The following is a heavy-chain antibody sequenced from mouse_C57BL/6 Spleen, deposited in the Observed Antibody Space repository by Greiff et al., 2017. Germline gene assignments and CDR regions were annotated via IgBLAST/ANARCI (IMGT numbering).Heavy chain of an antibody. CDR1: GFTFSDYG. CDR3: ARPITTVVPFAY. Sequence: EVKLVESGGGLVKPGGSLKLSCAASGFTFSDYGMHWVRQAPEKGLEWVAYISSGSSTIYYADTVKGRFTISRDNAKNTLFLQMTSLRSEDTAMYYCARPITTVVPFAYWGQGTLVTVSA. CDR2: ISSGSSTI. D-gene: IGHD1-1*01. V-gene: IGHV5-17*01. J-gene: IGHJ3*01.